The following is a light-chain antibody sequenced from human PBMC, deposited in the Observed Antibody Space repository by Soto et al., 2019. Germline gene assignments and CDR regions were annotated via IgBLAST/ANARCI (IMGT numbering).Light chain of an antibody. CDR2: QDT. J-gene: IGLJ2*01. Sequence: SYELTQPPSVSVSPGQTASITCSGDKLGEKYASWYQQKPGQSPVLVIYQDTKRPSGIPERFSGSNSGHTATLTIRGTQAMDEADYYCQAWDSSTVVFGGGTKLTVL. CDR3: QAWDSSTVV. CDR1: KLGEKY. V-gene: IGLV3-1*01.